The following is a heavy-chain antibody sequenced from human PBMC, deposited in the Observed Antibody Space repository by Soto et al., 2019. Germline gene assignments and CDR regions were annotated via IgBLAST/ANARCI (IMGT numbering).Heavy chain of an antibody. J-gene: IGHJ4*01. D-gene: IGHD2-15*01. CDR1: GGSISSGIYF. CDR3: ATNTLYSGRRRLEY. CDR2: VYYTGNT. Sequence: QVQLQESGPGLVQPSQTLSLTCTVSGGSISSGIYFWTWIRQPPGKGLEWLGYVYYTGNTYYNPSVKSRVTMSVDTSKNQFSLKLTSVTAADTAVYYCATNTLYSGRRRLEYWGHGTLVTVSS. V-gene: IGHV4-31*03.